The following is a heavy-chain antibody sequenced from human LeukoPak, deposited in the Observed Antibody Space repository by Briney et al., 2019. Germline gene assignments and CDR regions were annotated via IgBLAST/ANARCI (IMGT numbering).Heavy chain of an antibody. CDR2: ISSSGSTI. D-gene: IGHD3-10*01. Sequence: GGSLRLSCAASGFTFSSYEMNWVRQAPGKGLEWVSYISSSGSTIYYADSVKGRFTISRDNAKNSLYLQMNSLRAEDTAVYYCAREGFDTGEYYWGQGTLVTVSS. V-gene: IGHV3-48*03. J-gene: IGHJ4*02. CDR1: GFTFSSYE. CDR3: AREGFDTGEYY.